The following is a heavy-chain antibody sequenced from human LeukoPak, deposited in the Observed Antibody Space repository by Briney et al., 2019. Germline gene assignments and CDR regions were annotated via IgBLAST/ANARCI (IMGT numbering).Heavy chain of an antibody. J-gene: IGHJ6*02. CDR1: GFTFSSYG. CDR3: AIAPVTGTTFEYYYYGMDV. V-gene: IGHV3-30*03. CDR2: ISYDGSNK. Sequence: GGSLRLSCAASGFTFSSYGMHWVRQAPGKGLEWVAVISYDGSNKYYADSVKGRFTISRDNSKNTLYLQMNSLRAEDTAVYYCAIAPVTGTTFEYYYYGMDVWGQGTTVTVSS. D-gene: IGHD1-7*01.